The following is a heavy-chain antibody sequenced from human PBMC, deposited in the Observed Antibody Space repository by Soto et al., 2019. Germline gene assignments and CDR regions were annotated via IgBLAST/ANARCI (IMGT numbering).Heavy chain of an antibody. J-gene: IGHJ4*02. CDR3: ARDPPLSMIVVVGVDDF. CDR2: IYSGGST. Sequence: EVQLVETGGGLIQPGGSLRLSCAASGFTVSSNYMSWVRQAPGKGLEWVSVIYSGGSTYYADSVRGRFTISRDNDKGLVYLQMNSLRAEDTAVYYCARDPPLSMIVVVGVDDFWGQGTLVTVSS. V-gene: IGHV3-53*02. D-gene: IGHD3-22*01. CDR1: GFTVSSNY.